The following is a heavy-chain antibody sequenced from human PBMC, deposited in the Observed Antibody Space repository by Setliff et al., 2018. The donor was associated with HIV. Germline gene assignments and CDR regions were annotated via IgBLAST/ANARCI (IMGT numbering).Heavy chain of an antibody. Sequence: GESLKISCAASGFTVSTYYMSWVRQAPGKGLEWVSTIYSGGSTYHADSVKGRFTLSRDTSKNTLFLQMSSLRPEDTAVYYCARVRLYNTALDYWGQGTLVTVSS. CDR2: IYSGGST. CDR1: GFTVSTYY. CDR3: ARVRLYNTALDY. V-gene: IGHV3-66*02. D-gene: IGHD3-3*01. J-gene: IGHJ4*02.